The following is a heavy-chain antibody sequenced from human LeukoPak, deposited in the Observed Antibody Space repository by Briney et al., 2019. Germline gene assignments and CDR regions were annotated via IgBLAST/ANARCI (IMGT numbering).Heavy chain of an antibody. CDR1: GFTFSSYD. V-gene: IGHV3-21*01. CDR2: ISSSSNYI. CDR3: ARGTLGAWGW. D-gene: IGHD6-19*01. J-gene: IGHJ4*02. Sequence: GGSLRLSCAASGFTFSSYDMNWVRQAPGKGLEWVSSISSSSNYIHYADSVKGRFTISRDNAKNSLYLQMNSLGAEDTAVYFCARGTLGAWGWWGQGTLVTVSS.